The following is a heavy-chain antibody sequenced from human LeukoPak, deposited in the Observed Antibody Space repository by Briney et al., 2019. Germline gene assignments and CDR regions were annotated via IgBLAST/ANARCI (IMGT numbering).Heavy chain of an antibody. CDR2: ISWNSGSI. Sequence: GRSLRLSCAASGFTFDDYAMHWVRQAPGKGLEWVSGISWNSGSIGYADSVKGRFTISRDNAKNSLYLQMNSLRAEDTALYYCAKGPMVRGVIFRSYFDYWGQGTLVTVSS. CDR1: GFTFDDYA. D-gene: IGHD3-10*01. V-gene: IGHV3-9*01. J-gene: IGHJ4*03. CDR3: AKGPMVRGVIFRSYFDY.